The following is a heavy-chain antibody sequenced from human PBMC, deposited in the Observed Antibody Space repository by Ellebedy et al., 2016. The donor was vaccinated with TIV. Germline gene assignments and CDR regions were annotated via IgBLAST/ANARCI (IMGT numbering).Heavy chain of an antibody. D-gene: IGHD5-18*01. V-gene: IGHV1-3*01. Sequence: ASVKVSCXASGYTFTSYAMHWVRQAPGQRLEWMGWINAGNGNTKYSQKFQGRVTITADKSTSTAYMELSSLRSEDTAVYYCARERGYSYGSDYFDYWGQGTLVTVSS. CDR3: ARERGYSYGSDYFDY. CDR1: GYTFTSYA. CDR2: INAGNGNT. J-gene: IGHJ4*02.